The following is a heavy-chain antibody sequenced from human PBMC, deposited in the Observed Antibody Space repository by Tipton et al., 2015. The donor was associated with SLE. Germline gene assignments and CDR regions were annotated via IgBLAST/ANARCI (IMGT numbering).Heavy chain of an antibody. CDR2: IYYSGIT. Sequence: TLSLTCTVSGGSIRSYYWSLILQPPGKGLESIGYIYYSGITNYNQSLKSRVTISVDTSKNQFSLKLSSVTAADTAVYYCARVSHTISAFEIWGQRTMVTVSS. V-gene: IGHV4-59*01. CDR3: ARVSHTISAFEI. CDR1: GGSIRSYY. D-gene: IGHD5-12*01. J-gene: IGHJ3*02.